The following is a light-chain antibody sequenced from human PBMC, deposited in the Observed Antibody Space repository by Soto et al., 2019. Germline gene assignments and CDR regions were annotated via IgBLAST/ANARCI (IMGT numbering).Light chain of an antibody. CDR2: GAS. V-gene: IGKV3-20*01. J-gene: IGKJ1*01. CDR1: QSVSGRF. Sequence: EIVLRQSPGTRSLSPGERATLSCRASQSVSGRFLTWYQQKGGQAPRLLIYGASTRATGIPDRFSGSRSGTDFTLTISRLEPEDFAVYYCQHHDSSPTWTVGLGTKVDIK. CDR3: QHHDSSPTWT.